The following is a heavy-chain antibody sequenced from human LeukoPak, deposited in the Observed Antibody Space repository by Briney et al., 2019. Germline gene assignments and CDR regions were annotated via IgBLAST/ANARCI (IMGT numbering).Heavy chain of an antibody. Sequence: GGSLRLSCAASGFTFSSYGMHWVRQAPGKGLEWVAVISYDGSNKYYADSVKGRFTISRDNSKNTLYLQMNSLRAEDTAVYYCAKGGYGYGPLDYWGQGTLVTVSS. V-gene: IGHV3-30*18. J-gene: IGHJ4*02. CDR2: ISYDGSNK. D-gene: IGHD5-18*01. CDR1: GFTFSSYG. CDR3: AKGGYGYGPLDY.